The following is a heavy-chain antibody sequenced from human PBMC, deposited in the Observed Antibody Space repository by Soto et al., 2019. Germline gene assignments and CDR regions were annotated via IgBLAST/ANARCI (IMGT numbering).Heavy chain of an antibody. J-gene: IGHJ5*02. D-gene: IGHD3-3*01. Sequence: ASVKVSCKASGGSLSSYAISWVRQTPRQGLEWMGGIIPIFGTANYAQKFQGRVTITADESTSTAYMELSSLRSEDTAVYYCARPYYDFWSGYSVNWFDPWGQGTLVTVSS. CDR1: GGSLSSYA. CDR2: IIPIFGTA. CDR3: ARPYYDFWSGYSVNWFDP. V-gene: IGHV1-69*13.